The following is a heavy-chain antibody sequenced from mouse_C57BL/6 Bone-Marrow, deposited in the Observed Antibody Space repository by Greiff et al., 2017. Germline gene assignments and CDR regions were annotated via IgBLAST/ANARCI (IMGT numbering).Heavy chain of an antibody. CDR2: INPNYGTT. CDR1: GYSFTDYN. D-gene: IGHD2-4*01. V-gene: IGHV1-39*01. Sequence: VQLKESGPELVKPGASVKISCKASGYSFTDYNMNWVKQSNGKRLEWIGVINPNYGTTSYNQKFKGKATLTVDQSSSTAYMQLNSLPSEDSAVYYCARRDYHWYCDVWGTGTTVTVSS. J-gene: IGHJ1*03. CDR3: ARRDYHWYCDV.